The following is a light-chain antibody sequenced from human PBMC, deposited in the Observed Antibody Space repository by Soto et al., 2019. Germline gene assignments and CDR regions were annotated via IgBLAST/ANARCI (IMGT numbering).Light chain of an antibody. CDR3: MEALQTPIN. CDR1: ESLLHSDGYNY. J-gene: IGKJ5*01. V-gene: IGKV2-28*01. Sequence: DIVITHSPLSLPVTPLDPAYISLMSSESLLHSDGYNYLDWYLQKPGQSPQLLIYLGSNRAPGVPDRFSGSGSGTDFALQISRVEAEDVGVYYCMEALQTPINCGKGQRREIK. CDR2: LGS.